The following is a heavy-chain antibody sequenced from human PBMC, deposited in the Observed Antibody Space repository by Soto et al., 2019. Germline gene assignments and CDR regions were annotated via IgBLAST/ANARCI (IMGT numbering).Heavy chain of an antibody. CDR1: GITFSSFA. Sequence: QVHLVESGGGVVQPGRSLTLSCTASGITFSSFAVHWVRQSPGKGLDWVAAISYDGTTKFYADSVKGRFSISRDNSKNTLYLQMNSLSGEDTAVYYCASVPCGDCFDWYFDHWGHGTLVTVSS. V-gene: IGHV3-30-3*01. D-gene: IGHD2-21*02. CDR3: ASVPCGDCFDWYFDH. J-gene: IGHJ2*01. CDR2: ISYDGTTK.